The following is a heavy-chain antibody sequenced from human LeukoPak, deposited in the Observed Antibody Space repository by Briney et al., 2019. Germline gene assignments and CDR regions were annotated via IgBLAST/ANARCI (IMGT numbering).Heavy chain of an antibody. J-gene: IGHJ4*02. D-gene: IGHD3-10*01. CDR2: IDPSDSYT. CDR1: GYIFTSYW. V-gene: IGHV5-10-1*01. CDR3: ASLWFGELSSYYFDY. Sequence: GESLRIPCKGSGYIFTSYWISWGRQMPGKGLEWMGRIDPSDSYTNYSPSFQGHVTISADKSISTAYLQWSSLKASDTAMYYCASLWFGELSSYYFDYWGQGTLVTVSS.